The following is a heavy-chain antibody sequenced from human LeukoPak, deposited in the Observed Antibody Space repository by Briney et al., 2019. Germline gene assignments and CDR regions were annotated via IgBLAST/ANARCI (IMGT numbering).Heavy chain of an antibody. Sequence: ASVKVSCKASGYTFSSYAINWVRQAPGQGLEWMGGIIPIFGAANYAQKFQGRVTITADESTSTAYMELSSLRSEDTAVYACARGRSSSWPKRNWFDPWGQGTLVTVS. CDR1: GYTFSSYA. V-gene: IGHV1-69*13. CDR3: ARGRSSSWPKRNWFDP. D-gene: IGHD6-13*01. CDR2: IIPIFGAA. J-gene: IGHJ5*02.